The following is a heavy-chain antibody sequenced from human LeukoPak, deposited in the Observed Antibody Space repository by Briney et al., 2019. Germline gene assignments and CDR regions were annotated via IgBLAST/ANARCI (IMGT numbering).Heavy chain of an antibody. V-gene: IGHV1-18*01. CDR3: ARASTGVSSGYYYYYYYGMDV. Sequence: GASVKVSCKASGGTFTSYGISWVRQAPGQGLEWMGWISAYNGNTNYAQKLQGRVTMTTDTSTSTAYMELRSLRSDDTAVYYCARASTGVSSGYYYYYYYGMDVWGQGTTVTVSS. J-gene: IGHJ6*02. CDR2: ISAYNGNT. D-gene: IGHD3-22*01. CDR1: GGTFTSYG.